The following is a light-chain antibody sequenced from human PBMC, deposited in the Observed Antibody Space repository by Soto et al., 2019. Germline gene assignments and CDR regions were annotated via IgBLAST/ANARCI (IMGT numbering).Light chain of an antibody. CDR3: QQRYNWPQT. J-gene: IGKJ1*01. CDR2: DAS. V-gene: IGKV3-11*01. CDR1: QSVSRT. Sequence: EVVLTQSPATLSLSPGERANLSCRTSQSVSRTLAWYQQKSGQAPRLLIYDASNRATGIPTRFSGSGSGTDFTLTISSLEPEEFAVYYCQQRYNWPQTFGQGTKVEIK.